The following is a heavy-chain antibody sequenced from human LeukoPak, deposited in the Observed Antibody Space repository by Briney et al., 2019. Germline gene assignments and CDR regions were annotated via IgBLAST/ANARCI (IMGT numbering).Heavy chain of an antibody. J-gene: IGHJ3*02. CDR1: GGSVSSGSYY. Sequence: PSQTLSLTCTVSGGSVSSGSYYWNWIRQPAGKGLEWIGRIYTSGSTNYNPSLKSRVTISVDTSKNQFSLKLSSVTAADTAVYYCARELWQQLVQGAFDIWGQGTMVTVSS. CDR2: IYTSGST. CDR3: ARELWQQLVQGAFDI. V-gene: IGHV4-61*02. D-gene: IGHD6-13*01.